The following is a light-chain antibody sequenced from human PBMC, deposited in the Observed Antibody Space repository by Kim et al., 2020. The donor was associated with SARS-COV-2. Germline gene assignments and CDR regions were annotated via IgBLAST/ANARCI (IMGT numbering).Light chain of an antibody. J-gene: IGKJ4*01. CDR1: QSVSSSY. V-gene: IGKV3-20*01. Sequence: PGERAVLTCRAGQSVSSSYLAWYQQKPGQAPRLLIYGASSRATGIPDRFSGSESGTDFTLTISRLEPEDFAVYYCQQYDMSPLTFGGGTKVDIK. CDR2: GAS. CDR3: QQYDMSPLT.